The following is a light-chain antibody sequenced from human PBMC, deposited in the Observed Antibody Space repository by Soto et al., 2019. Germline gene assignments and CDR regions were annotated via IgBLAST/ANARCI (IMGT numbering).Light chain of an antibody. V-gene: IGLV1-44*01. CDR2: SND. CDR1: SSNIGSNT. J-gene: IGLJ2*01. Sequence: QSVLTQPPSASGTPGQRVTLPCSGSSSNIGSNTVDWYQQLPGPAPKLLSYSNDHRPSGVPDRFSGSKSGTLASLAISGLQSENETDYYCAPGDDSLNGPNVVFGGGTQVTVL. CDR3: APGDDSLNGPNVV.